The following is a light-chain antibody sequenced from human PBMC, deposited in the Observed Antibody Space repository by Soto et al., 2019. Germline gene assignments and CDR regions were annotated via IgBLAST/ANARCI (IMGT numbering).Light chain of an antibody. CDR2: DAS. Sequence: DIPMTWSPSSMSASVGEIVTITCRASQSISSYLNWYQQKPGKAPKLLIYDASSLESGVPSRFSGSGSGTEFTLTISSLQPDDFATYYCQQYNSYPITFGQGTRVDIK. CDR3: QQYNSYPIT. CDR1: QSISSY. V-gene: IGKV1-5*01. J-gene: IGKJ5*01.